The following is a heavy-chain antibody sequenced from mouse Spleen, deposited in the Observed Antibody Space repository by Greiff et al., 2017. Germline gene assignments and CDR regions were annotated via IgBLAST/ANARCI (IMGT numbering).Heavy chain of an antibody. V-gene: IGHV2-2*01. CDR3: ARNSGLRLYAMDY. Sequence: QVQLQQSGPGLVQPSQSLSITCTVSGFSLTSYGVHWVRQSPGKGLEWLGVIWRGGSTDYNAAFISRLSISKDNSKSQVFFKMNSLQADDTAIYYCARNSGLRLYAMDYWGQGTSVTVSS. J-gene: IGHJ4*01. CDR2: IWRGGST. D-gene: IGHD2-4*01. CDR1: GFSLTSYG.